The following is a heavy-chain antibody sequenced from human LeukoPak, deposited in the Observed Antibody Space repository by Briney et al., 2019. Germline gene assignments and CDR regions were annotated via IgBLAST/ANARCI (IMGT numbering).Heavy chain of an antibody. D-gene: IGHD3-3*01. V-gene: IGHV1-2*02. Sequence: GASVKVSCKASGYTFTGYYMHWVRQAPGQGLECMGWINPNSGGTNYAQKFQGRVTMTRDTSISTAYMELSRLRSDDTAVYYCARVYDFWSGYSLPLDVWGKGTTVTVSS. CDR3: ARVYDFWSGYSLPLDV. CDR2: INPNSGGT. CDR1: GYTFTGYY. J-gene: IGHJ6*04.